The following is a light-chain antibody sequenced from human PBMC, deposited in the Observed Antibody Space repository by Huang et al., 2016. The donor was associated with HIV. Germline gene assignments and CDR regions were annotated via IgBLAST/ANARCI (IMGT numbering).Light chain of an antibody. CDR3: QQRSNWPPYT. Sequence: EIVLTQSPSTLSLSPGQRATFSCRASQSVSSYLAWYQQKPGQAPRLLIYDASNMATGIPARFSGSGAGTYFTLTISRLEPEDFAVYYCQQRSNWPPYTFGQGTKLEIK. V-gene: IGKV3-11*01. CDR2: DAS. J-gene: IGKJ2*01. CDR1: QSVSSY.